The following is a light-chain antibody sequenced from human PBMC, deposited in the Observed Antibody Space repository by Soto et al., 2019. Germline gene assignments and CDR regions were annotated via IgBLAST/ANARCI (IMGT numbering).Light chain of an antibody. V-gene: IGKV1-9*01. CDR1: QGISSY. CDR3: QQLNSYPYT. CDR2: AAS. Sequence: DIQLTQSPSFLSASVGDRVTITCRASQGISSYLAWYQQKPGKAPKLLIYAASTLQSGVPSRFSGSGSGTEFTLTNSSLQPEHFATYYCQQLNSYPYTFGQGTKLEI. J-gene: IGKJ2*01.